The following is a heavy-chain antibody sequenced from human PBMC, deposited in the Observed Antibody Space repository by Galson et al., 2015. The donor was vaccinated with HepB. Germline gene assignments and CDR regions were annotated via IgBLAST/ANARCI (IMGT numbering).Heavy chain of an antibody. CDR2: ISYNGTNK. CDR3: AKEVIRNSRGYYYFDY. Sequence: SLRLSCAASGFSFSSYGMHWVRQAPGKGLEWVALISYNGTNKYYADSVKGRFTISRDDSKNTLFLQMHSLRTEDTAVYYCAKEVIRNSRGYYYFDYLGQGTLVTVSS. D-gene: IGHD5-12*01. J-gene: IGHJ4*02. V-gene: IGHV3-30*18. CDR1: GFSFSSYG.